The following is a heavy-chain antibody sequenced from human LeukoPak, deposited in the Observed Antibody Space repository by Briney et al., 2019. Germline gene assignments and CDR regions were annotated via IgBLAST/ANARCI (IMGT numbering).Heavy chain of an antibody. CDR3: ARPRDGYNYEAFDI. CDR1: GYTFTDYY. D-gene: IGHD5-24*01. V-gene: IGHV1-2*02. Sequence: AAVKVSCQASGYTFTDYYRHGVRQAPGQGLEGIGWINTNSGGTYYAQKFQGRVTMTRDTSISAACMELSRLTSDDTGVYYCARPRDGYNYEAFDIWGQGTMVTVSS. CDR2: INTNSGGT. J-gene: IGHJ3*02.